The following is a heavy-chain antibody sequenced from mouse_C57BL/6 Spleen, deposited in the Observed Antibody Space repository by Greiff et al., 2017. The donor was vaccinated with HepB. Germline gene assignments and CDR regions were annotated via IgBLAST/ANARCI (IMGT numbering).Heavy chain of an antibody. CDR1: GFNIKDDY. D-gene: IGHD2-5*01. CDR2: IDPENGDT. Sequence: EVKLQQSGAELVRPGASVKLSCTASGFNIKDDYMHWVKQRPEQGLEWIGWIDPENGDTEYASKFQGKATITADTSSNTAYLQLSSLTSEDTAVYYCTTDSYYSNYKRGFDYWGQGTTLTVSS. V-gene: IGHV14-4*01. CDR3: TTDSYYSNYKRGFDY. J-gene: IGHJ2*01.